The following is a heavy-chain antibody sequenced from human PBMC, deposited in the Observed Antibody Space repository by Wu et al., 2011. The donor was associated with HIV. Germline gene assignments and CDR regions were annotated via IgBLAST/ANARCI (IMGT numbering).Heavy chain of an antibody. J-gene: IGHJ4*02. CDR1: GGTFSSFA. D-gene: IGHD3-22*01. V-gene: IGHV1-69*05. CDR2: IIPIFGTA. Sequence: QVQLVQSGAEVKKPGSSVKVSCKAYGGTFSSFAISWVRQAPGLGLEWMGRIIPIFGTANYAQKFQGRVTITTDESTSTAYMELSSLRSEDTAVYYCARGIPYYYDSSGYSSTPYYFDYWGQGTLVTVSS. CDR3: ARGIPYYYDSSGYSSTPYYFDY.